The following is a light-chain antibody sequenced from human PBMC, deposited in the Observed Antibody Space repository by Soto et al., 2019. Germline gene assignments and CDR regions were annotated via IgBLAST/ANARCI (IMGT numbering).Light chain of an antibody. CDR1: QTISRW. V-gene: IGKV1-5*01. CDR2: DAS. Sequence: IRLTHTPYSFSSSVVYGFTITCRASQTISRWLAWYQQKPGRAPKLLIYDASTLESGVPSRFSGSGSETEFTLTISRLQPDDFATYFCHSRAFGQGTRLEI. J-gene: IGKJ5*01. CDR3: HSRA.